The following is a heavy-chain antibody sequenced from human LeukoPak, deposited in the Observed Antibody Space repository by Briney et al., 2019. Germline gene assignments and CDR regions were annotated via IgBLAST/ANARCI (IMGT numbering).Heavy chain of an antibody. CDR2: INPSGGST. D-gene: IGHD3-22*01. Sequence: ASVKVSFKASGYTFTSYYMHWVRQAPGQGLEWMGIINPSGGSTSYAQKFQGRVTMTRDMSTSTVYMELSSLRSEDTAVYYCARDTGSSGYYYLFDYWGQGTLVTVSS. V-gene: IGHV1-46*01. CDR3: ARDTGSSGYYYLFDY. J-gene: IGHJ4*02. CDR1: GYTFTSYY.